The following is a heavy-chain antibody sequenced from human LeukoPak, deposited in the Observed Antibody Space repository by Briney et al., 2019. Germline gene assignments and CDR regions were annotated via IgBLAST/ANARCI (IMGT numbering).Heavy chain of an antibody. V-gene: IGHV3-7*01. D-gene: IGHD1-14*01. CDR3: ARDRGNQRGYYYYYMDV. J-gene: IGHJ6*03. CDR1: GFTFSTYW. CDR2: IKPDGSQI. Sequence: GGSLRLSCAASGFTFSTYWMTWVRQAPGKGLEWVANIKPDGSQIYYVGSVKGRFTISRDNAKNSLYLQMNSLRAEDTALYYCARDRGNQRGYYYYYMDVWGKGTTVTVSS.